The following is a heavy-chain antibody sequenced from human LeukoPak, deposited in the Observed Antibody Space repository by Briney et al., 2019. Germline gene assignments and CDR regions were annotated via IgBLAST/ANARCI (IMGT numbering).Heavy chain of an antibody. J-gene: IGHJ3*02. CDR1: GGTFSSYA. CDR3: ARDGKTSPAATVTMRDAFDI. CDR2: IIPIFGTA. D-gene: IGHD4-11*01. V-gene: IGHV1-69*05. Sequence: ASVKVSCKASGGTFSSYAISWVRQAPGQGLEWMGGIIPIFGTANYAQKFQGRVTITTDESTSTAYMELSSLRSEDTAVYYCARDGKTSPAATVTMRDAFDIWGQGTVVTVSS.